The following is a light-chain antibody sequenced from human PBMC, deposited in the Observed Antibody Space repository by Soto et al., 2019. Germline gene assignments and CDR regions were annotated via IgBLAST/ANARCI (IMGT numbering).Light chain of an antibody. CDR3: SSLSGGNIRV. CDR2: EVT. V-gene: IGLV2-14*01. CDR1: SSDVGGYNF. J-gene: IGLJ1*01. Sequence: QSVLTQPASVSGSPGQSIAISCTGTSSDVGGYNFVSWYQQHPDKAPKLIVYEVTHRPSGVSNRFSGSKSGNTASLTISELQGEDEADYYCSSLSGGNIRVFGTGTKVTVL.